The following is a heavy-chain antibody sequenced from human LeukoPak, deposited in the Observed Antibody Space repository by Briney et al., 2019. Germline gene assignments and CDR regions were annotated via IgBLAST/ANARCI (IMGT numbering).Heavy chain of an antibody. CDR1: GGSISSSNW. D-gene: IGHD3-16*01. CDR2: IYHSGST. J-gene: IGHJ4*02. Sequence: SETLSLTCAVSGGSISSSNWWSWVRQPPGKGLEWIGEIYHSGSTNYNPSLKSRVTISVDKSKNQFSLKLGSVTAADTAVYYCARSIVSGSYEDYWGQGTLVTVSS. V-gene: IGHV4-4*02. CDR3: ARSIVSGSYEDY.